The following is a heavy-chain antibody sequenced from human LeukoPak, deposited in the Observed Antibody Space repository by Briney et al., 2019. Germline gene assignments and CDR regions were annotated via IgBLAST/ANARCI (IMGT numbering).Heavy chain of an antibody. V-gene: IGHV4-61*08. Sequence: SETLSLTCTVSGGSVSSSGSYWSWIRQPPGKGLEWFAYIYYSGSTTYNPSLKSRVIISVDMSKNQFSLRLSSVTAADTAVYYCARSNSFYYDSWGQGTLVTVSS. CDR2: IYYSGST. CDR3: ARSNSFYYDS. J-gene: IGHJ5*02. CDR1: GGSVSSSGSY. D-gene: IGHD3-16*01.